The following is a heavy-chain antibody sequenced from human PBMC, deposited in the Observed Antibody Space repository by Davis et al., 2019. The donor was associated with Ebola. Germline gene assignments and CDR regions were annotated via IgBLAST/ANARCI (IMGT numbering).Heavy chain of an antibody. J-gene: IGHJ4*02. Sequence: GESLKISCAASGFTFSDHYMDWVRQAPGKGLEWVSAISGSGGSTYYADSVKGRFTISRDNSKNTLYLQMNSLRAEDTAVYYCARAAVAGPDYFDYWGQGTLVTVSS. CDR3: ARAAVAGPDYFDY. D-gene: IGHD6-19*01. CDR1: GFTFSDHY. V-gene: IGHV3-23*01. CDR2: ISGSGGST.